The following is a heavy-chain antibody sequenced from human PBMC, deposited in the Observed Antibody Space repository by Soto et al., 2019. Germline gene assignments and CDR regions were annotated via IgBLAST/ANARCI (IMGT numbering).Heavy chain of an antibody. D-gene: IGHD2-21*02. V-gene: IGHV4-34*01. CDR3: ARQRTTVVTQAYFDH. Sequence: PSETMSLTCAAYGGSFSGYYWTWIRQSHEKGLEWIGEVNHSGTTYYNPSLKTRVTISVHTPKNQFSLKMSSVTAADTAVYYCARQRTTVVTQAYFDHWGEGALVTVSS. CDR2: VNHSGTT. CDR1: GGSFSGYY. J-gene: IGHJ4*02.